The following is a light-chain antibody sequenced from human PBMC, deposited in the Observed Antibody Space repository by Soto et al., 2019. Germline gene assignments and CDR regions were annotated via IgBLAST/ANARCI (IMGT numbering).Light chain of an antibody. J-gene: IGKJ2*01. CDR1: QSISSW. CDR2: KAS. V-gene: IGKV1-5*03. Sequence: DIQMTQSPSTLSASVGDRVTITCRASQSISSWLAWYQQKPGKAPKFLMYKASSLESGVPSRFSGSGSVTEFTLTISSLQPDDFATYYCRQYNSYPYTFGQGTKLEIK. CDR3: RQYNSYPYT.